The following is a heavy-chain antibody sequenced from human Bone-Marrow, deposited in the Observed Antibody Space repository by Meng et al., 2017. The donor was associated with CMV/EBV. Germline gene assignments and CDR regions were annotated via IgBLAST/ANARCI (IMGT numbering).Heavy chain of an antibody. CDR2: IIPIFGTA. Sequence: GTVSSYAISGVRQAPGQGLEWMGGIIPIFGTANYAQKFQGRVTITADKSTSTAYMELSSLRPEDTAVYYCARSPYYYDSSGYYHFDYWGQGTLVTV. CDR1: GTVSSYA. J-gene: IGHJ4*02. V-gene: IGHV1-69*06. CDR3: ARSPYYYDSSGYYHFDY. D-gene: IGHD3-22*01.